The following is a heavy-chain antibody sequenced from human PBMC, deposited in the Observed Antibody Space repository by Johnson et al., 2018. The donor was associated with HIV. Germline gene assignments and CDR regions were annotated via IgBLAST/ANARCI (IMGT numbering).Heavy chain of an antibody. V-gene: IGHV3-7*01. Sequence: VQLVESGGGLVQPGGSLRLSCAASGFTFSSYWMSWVRQAPGKGLEWVANIKQDGSNKYYADSVKGRFPISRDNSKNTLYLQMNSLRAEDTAVYYCAKDHRSGLRRHRVAYDAFDIWGQGTVVTVSS. CDR3: AKDHRSGLRRHRVAYDAFDI. CDR2: IKQDGSNK. J-gene: IGHJ3*02. D-gene: IGHD4-17*01. CDR1: GFTFSSYW.